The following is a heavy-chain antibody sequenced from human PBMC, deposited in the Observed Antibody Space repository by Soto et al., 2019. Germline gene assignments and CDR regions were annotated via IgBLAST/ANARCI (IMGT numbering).Heavy chain of an antibody. CDR3: AEGGRQWRVTSDFNC. J-gene: IGHJ4*02. D-gene: IGHD6-19*01. CDR1: GFTFSDYA. CDR2: VSHDGRNT. V-gene: IGHV3-30*03. Sequence: VQLVESGGGVVQPGRSLRLSCAASGFTFSDYAMHWVRQAPGKGLEWVAVVSHDGRNTHYADSVKGRFTISRDSSKNTVSMEMTSLRAEDTAVYYCAEGGRQWRVTSDFNCWGQGALVTVSS.